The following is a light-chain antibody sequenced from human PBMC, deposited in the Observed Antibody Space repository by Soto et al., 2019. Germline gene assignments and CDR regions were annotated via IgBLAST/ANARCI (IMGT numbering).Light chain of an antibody. V-gene: IGKV3-20*01. CDR3: QQYGTPPWT. Sequence: EIVLTQSPGTLSLSPGERATLSCRASQSVSSIYLAWYQQRPGQAPRLLIYGASDRATGLPDRFSGSGSGTDFTLTIRRLEPEDLAVYYCQQYGTPPWTFGQGTKVEI. CDR2: GAS. J-gene: IGKJ1*01. CDR1: QSVSSIY.